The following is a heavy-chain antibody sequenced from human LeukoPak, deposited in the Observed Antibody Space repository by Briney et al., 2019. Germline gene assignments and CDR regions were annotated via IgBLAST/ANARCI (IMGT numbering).Heavy chain of an antibody. CDR2: ISYIGST. Sequence: SETLSLTCAVSADSFSNHYWTWIRQPPGRGLEWIGYISYIGSTNYNPSLKRRVTISIDTSKNQFSLKLSSVTAADTAVYYCARDLVTVTKGFDIWGQGTMVTVSS. CDR1: ADSFSNHY. V-gene: IGHV4-59*11. D-gene: IGHD4-17*01. J-gene: IGHJ3*02. CDR3: ARDLVTVTKGFDI.